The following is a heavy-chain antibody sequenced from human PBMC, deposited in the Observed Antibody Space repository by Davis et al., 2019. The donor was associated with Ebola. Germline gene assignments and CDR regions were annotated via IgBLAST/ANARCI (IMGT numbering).Heavy chain of an antibody. Sequence: SETLSLTCTVSGGSINTYFWSWIRQPPGKGLEWIGNIHYLGNTNYNPSLKSRVTMSVDTSKNQFSLKLNSVTAADTAVYYCARGNYGDYIVLYYYNMDVWGQGTTVTVSS. D-gene: IGHD4-17*01. V-gene: IGHV4-59*01. CDR2: IHYLGNT. CDR1: GGSINTYF. J-gene: IGHJ6*02. CDR3: ARGNYGDYIVLYYYNMDV.